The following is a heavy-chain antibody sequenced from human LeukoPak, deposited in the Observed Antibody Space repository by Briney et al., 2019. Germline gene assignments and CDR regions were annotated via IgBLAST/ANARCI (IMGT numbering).Heavy chain of an antibody. V-gene: IGHV3-9*01. CDR2: ISWNSGSI. Sequence: GGSLRLSCAASGFTFDDYAMPWVRQAPGKGLEWVSGISWNSGSIGYADSVKGRFTISRDNAKNSLYLQMNSLRAEDTALYYCAKNQLGYCSSTSCSQGGAFDIWGQGTMVTVSS. CDR1: GFTFDDYA. CDR3: AKNQLGYCSSTSCSQGGAFDI. J-gene: IGHJ3*02. D-gene: IGHD2-2*01.